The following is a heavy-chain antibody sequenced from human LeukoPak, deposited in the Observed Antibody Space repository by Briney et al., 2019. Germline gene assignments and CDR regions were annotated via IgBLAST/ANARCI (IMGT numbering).Heavy chain of an antibody. CDR3: ARDVLLWFGEFRYGMDV. Sequence: ASVKVSCKASGYTFTSYDINWVRQATGQGLEWMGWMNPNSGNTGYAQKFQGRVTITRNTSISTAYMELSSLRSEDTAVYYCARDVLLWFGEFRYGMDVWGQGTTVTVSS. V-gene: IGHV1-8*03. CDR1: GYTFTSYD. D-gene: IGHD3-10*01. CDR2: MNPNSGNT. J-gene: IGHJ6*02.